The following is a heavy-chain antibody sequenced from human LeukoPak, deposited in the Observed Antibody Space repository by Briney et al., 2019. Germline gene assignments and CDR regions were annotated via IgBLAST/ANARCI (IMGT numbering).Heavy chain of an antibody. J-gene: IGHJ4*02. V-gene: IGHV6-1*01. CDR1: GGSVSSNSAA. CDR2: TYYRAKWYN. D-gene: IGHD6-19*01. CDR3: ARSGYSGGWFPLNAEIFDY. Sequence: SQTLSLTCAISGGSVSSNSAAWNWIRQSPSRGLEWLGRTYYRAKWYNDYAVSVKSRITIKPDTSKNQSSLQLNSVTPEDTAVYYCARSGYSGGWFPLNAEIFDYWGQGTLVTVSS.